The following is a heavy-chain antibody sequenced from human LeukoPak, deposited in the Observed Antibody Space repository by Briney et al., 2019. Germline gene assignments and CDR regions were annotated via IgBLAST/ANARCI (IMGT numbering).Heavy chain of an antibody. CDR3: AKPLIAAPNNHDAFDI. D-gene: IGHD6-6*01. CDR2: ISGSSNYI. J-gene: IGHJ3*02. CDR1: GFTFSSYN. Sequence: KPGGSLRLSCAASGFTFSSYNMNWVRQAPGKGLEWVSSISGSSNYIYYADSVKGRFTISRDNAKNSLSLQMNSLRAEDTAVYYCAKPLIAAPNNHDAFDIWGQGTMVTVSS. V-gene: IGHV3-21*04.